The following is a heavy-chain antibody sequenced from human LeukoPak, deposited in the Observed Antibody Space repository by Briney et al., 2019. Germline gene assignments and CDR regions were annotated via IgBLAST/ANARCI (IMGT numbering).Heavy chain of an antibody. J-gene: IGHJ4*02. V-gene: IGHV1-18*01. CDR3: ARAPRSGSYFDLGY. CDR2: ISAYNGNT. Sequence: ASVKVSCKASGYTFTSYGISWVRQAPGQGLEWTGWISAYNGNTNYAQKLQGRVTMTTDTSTSTAYMELRSLRSDDTAVYYCARAPRSGSYFDLGYWGQGTLVTVSS. CDR1: GYTFTSYG. D-gene: IGHD3-10*01.